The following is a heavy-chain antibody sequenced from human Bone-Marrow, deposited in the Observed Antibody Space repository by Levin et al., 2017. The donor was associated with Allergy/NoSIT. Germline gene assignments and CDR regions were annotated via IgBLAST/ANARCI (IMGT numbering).Heavy chain of an antibody. J-gene: IGHJ5*02. CDR2: ISYSGST. Sequence: SQTLSLTCTVSNGSITNYYWTWMRQSPGKGLEWIGYISYSGSTNYSPSLKSRVTISVDTSRNQFSLRLNSVTAADTAVYYCARLVGSSSYGLWFDPWGQGTLVTVSS. D-gene: IGHD6-13*01. CDR1: NGSITNYY. V-gene: IGHV4-59*01. CDR3: ARLVGSSSYGLWFDP.